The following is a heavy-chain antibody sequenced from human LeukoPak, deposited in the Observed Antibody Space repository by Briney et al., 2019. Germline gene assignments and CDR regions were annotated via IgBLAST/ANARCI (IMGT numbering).Heavy chain of an antibody. CDR3: ARDLLAVTPKYYGMDV. V-gene: IGHV3-21*01. D-gene: IGHD2-21*02. Sequence: GGSLRLSCADSEFTFSKYTMTWVRQAPGEGLEWISSISSSSSNIYYADSVKGRFTISRDNAKNSLYLQMNSLRVEDTAVYYCARDLLAVTPKYYGMDVWGQGSTVTVSS. CDR1: EFTFSKYT. J-gene: IGHJ6*02. CDR2: ISSSSSNI.